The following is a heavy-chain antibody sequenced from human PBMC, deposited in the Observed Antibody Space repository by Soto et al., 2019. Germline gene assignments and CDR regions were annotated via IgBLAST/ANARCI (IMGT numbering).Heavy chain of an antibody. J-gene: IGHJ6*02. Sequence: QVQLVQSGAEVKKPGSSVKVSCEASGGTFSSYPINWVRQAPGQGLEWMGGIIPFFGTSNYAQKFQGRVTITAYDSTSTAYKELRSLRSEDTAIYYCARVGHITNYGMAVWGQGTTVTVSS. D-gene: IGHD1-26*01. V-gene: IGHV1-69*01. CDR2: IIPFFGTS. CDR3: ARVGHITNYGMAV. CDR1: GGTFSSYP.